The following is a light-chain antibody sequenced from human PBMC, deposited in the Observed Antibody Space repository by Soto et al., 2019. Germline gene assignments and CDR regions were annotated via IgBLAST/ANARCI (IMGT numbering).Light chain of an antibody. V-gene: IGKV1-33*01. CDR2: AAS. CDR3: QQFDNLPLT. J-gene: IGKJ4*01. Sequence: DIQMTQSPSSLSASVGDRVTITCQASQDISNYINWYQQKPGKAPKLLIHAASNLETGVPSRFSGSGSTTHFTFTISTLQPEDVATYYCQQFDNLPLTFGGGTKVDIK. CDR1: QDISNY.